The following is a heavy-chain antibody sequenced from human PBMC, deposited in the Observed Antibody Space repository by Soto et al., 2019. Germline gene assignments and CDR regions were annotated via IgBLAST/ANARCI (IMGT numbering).Heavy chain of an antibody. V-gene: IGHV1-46*01. CDR1: GYTFTSYY. CDR2: INPSGGST. D-gene: IGHD3-9*01. CDR3: ARGPYYDILTGRGYFQH. J-gene: IGHJ1*01. Sequence: WASVKVSCKASGYTFTSYYMHWVRQAPGQGLEWMGIINPSGGSTSYAQKFQGRVTMTRDTSTSTVYMELSSLRSEDTAVYYCARGPYYDILTGRGYFQHWGQGTLVTVSS.